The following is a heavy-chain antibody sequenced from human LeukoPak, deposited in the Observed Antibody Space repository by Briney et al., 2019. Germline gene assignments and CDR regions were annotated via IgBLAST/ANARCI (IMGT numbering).Heavy chain of an antibody. Sequence: VASVRVSCKASGYTFTSCGISRVRQAPGQELEWMGWISAYNGNTNYAQKLQGRVTMTTDTSTSTAYMELRSLRSDDTAVYYCARAPGYNYEYDYWGQGTLATVSS. D-gene: IGHD5-24*01. CDR2: ISAYNGNT. V-gene: IGHV1-18*01. CDR1: GYTFTSCG. CDR3: ARAPGYNYEYDY. J-gene: IGHJ4*02.